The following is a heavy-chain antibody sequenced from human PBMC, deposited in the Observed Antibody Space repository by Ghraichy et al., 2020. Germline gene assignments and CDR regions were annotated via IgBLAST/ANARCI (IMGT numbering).Heavy chain of an antibody. J-gene: IGHJ4*02. D-gene: IGHD3-3*01. Sequence: SCAASGFTFSSYAMSWVRQAPGKGLEWVSAISGSGGSTYYADSMKGRFTISRDNSKNTLYLQMNSLRAEDTAVYYCAKGGSHYDFIVGPYWGQGTLVTVSS. V-gene: IGHV3-23*01. CDR2: ISGSGGST. CDR3: AKGGSHYDFIVGPY. CDR1: GFTFSSYA.